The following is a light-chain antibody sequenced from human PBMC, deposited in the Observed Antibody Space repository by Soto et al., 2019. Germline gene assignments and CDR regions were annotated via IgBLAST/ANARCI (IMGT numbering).Light chain of an antibody. CDR3: QQYNSFSWT. J-gene: IGKJ1*01. Sequence: DIPVTQSPLTLSASVGDRVTITCRASQSLNNWLAWYQQKPGKAPKLLIYKASYLESGVPSRFSGSGSGTEFTLTISSLQPDDFATYSCQQYNSFSWTFGQGTKVEVK. CDR1: QSLNNW. V-gene: IGKV1-5*03. CDR2: KAS.